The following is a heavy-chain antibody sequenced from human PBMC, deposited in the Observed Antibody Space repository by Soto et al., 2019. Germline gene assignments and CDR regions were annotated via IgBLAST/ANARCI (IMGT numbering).Heavy chain of an antibody. V-gene: IGHV3-30*03. J-gene: IGHJ4*02. D-gene: IGHD3-22*01. CDR3: ARDYYKYYDSSGYYRSPAY. CDR1: GFTFSSYG. Sequence: GGSLRLSCAASGFTFSSYGMHWVRQAPGKGLEWVAVISYDGSNKDYADSVKGRFTISRDNSRNTLFLQMNSLRAEDTAVYYCARDYYKYYDSSGYYRSPAYWGQGTLVTVSS. CDR2: ISYDGSNK.